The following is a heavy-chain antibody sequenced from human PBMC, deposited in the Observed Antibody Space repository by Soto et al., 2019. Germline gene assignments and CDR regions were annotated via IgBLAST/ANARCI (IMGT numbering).Heavy chain of an antibody. J-gene: IGHJ4*02. CDR1: GFTFSSYS. Sequence: GGSLRLSCAASGFTFSSYSMNWVRQAPGKGLEWVSYISSSSSTIYYADSVKGRFTISRDNAKNSLYLQMNSLRAEDTAVYYCARDLITIFGATDRKERRTFDYWGQGTLVTVSS. D-gene: IGHD3-3*01. V-gene: IGHV3-48*01. CDR2: ISSSSSTI. CDR3: ARDLITIFGATDRKERRTFDY.